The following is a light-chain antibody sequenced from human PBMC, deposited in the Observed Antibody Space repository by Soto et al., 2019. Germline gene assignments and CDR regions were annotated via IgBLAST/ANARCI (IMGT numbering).Light chain of an antibody. Sequence: EVVMTQSPATLSVSPGEGVTLSCRANQGIGDTLAWYQHKPGQTPSLLIYQTSIRAAGIPARFSASGTGKDFTLTISDVQPEDFAVYYCHQRQSWPRTFGQGTKVDI. CDR1: QGIGDT. J-gene: IGKJ1*01. CDR2: QTS. V-gene: IGKV3D-11*01. CDR3: HQRQSWPRT.